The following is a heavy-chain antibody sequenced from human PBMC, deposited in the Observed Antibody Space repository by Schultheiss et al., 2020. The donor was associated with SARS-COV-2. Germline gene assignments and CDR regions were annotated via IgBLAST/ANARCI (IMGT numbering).Heavy chain of an antibody. CDR3: ARVIAAGGYYYYGMDV. V-gene: IGHV1-18*01. CDR2: ISAYNGNT. J-gene: IGHJ6*02. CDR1: GYTFTSYA. Sequence: ASVKVSCKASGYTFTSYAMHWVRQAPGQRLEWMGWISAYNGNTNFAQKLQGTVTMTTDTSTSTAYMELRSLRSDDTAVYYCARVIAAGGYYYYGMDVWGQGTTVTVSS. D-gene: IGHD6-13*01.